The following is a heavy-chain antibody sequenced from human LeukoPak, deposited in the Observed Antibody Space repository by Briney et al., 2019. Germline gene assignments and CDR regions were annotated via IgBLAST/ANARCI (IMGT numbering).Heavy chain of an antibody. J-gene: IGHJ4*02. CDR2: SRSKPNSYTT. V-gene: IGHV3-72*01. CDR1: GFTFSDHY. D-gene: IGHD3-22*01. Sequence: QAGGSLGLSWAASGFTFSDHYMEGVREAWGRGREGVGRSRSKPNSYTTEYAASVKGRFTISRDDSKNSLYLQMNSLKAEDTAVYYCARGKYYYDSSGYYYFDYWGQGTLVTVSS. CDR3: ARGKYYYDSSGYYYFDY.